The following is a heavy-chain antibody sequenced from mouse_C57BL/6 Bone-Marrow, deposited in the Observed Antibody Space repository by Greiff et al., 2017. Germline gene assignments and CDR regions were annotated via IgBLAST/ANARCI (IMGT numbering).Heavy chain of an antibody. CDR3: ASFEGNYFDF. D-gene: IGHD6-1*01. CDR1: GFNIRDDY. Sequence: VQLQQSGAELVRPGASVKLSCTASGFNIRDDYIHWVKQRPEQGLEWIGWIDPEIGDTEYASKFQGKATITSDTSSNTAYLQLSSLTSEDTAVYCCASFEGNYFDFWGQGTPLTGAS. V-gene: IGHV14-4*01. J-gene: IGHJ2*01. CDR2: IDPEIGDT.